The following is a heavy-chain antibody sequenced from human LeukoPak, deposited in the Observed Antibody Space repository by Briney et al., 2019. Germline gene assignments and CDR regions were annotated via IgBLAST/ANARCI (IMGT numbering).Heavy chain of an antibody. CDR1: GGSISSGGYS. Sequence: SETLSLTCAGSGGSISSGGYSWSWIRQPPGKGLEWIGYIYHSGSTYYNPSLKSRVTISVDRSKNQFSLKLSSVTAADTAVYYCAKNSGYGAAFDYWGQGTLVTVSS. V-gene: IGHV4-30-2*01. CDR2: IYHSGST. J-gene: IGHJ4*02. CDR3: AKNSGYGAAFDY. D-gene: IGHD5-12*01.